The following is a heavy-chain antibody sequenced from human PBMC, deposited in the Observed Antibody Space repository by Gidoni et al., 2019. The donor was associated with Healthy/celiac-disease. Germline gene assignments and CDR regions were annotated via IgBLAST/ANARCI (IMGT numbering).Heavy chain of an antibody. CDR1: GFSFRSSA. D-gene: IGHD3-22*01. CDR2: ISGGGGDP. J-gene: IGHJ4*02. Sequence: EVQLLESGGGLVQPGGSLRLSCATSGFSFRSSAMSWVRQAPGEGLEWVSGISGGGGDPYYADSVKGRFTISRDNSKNTLYLQMNSLRAEDTAVYYCAPLWRISSGYWLYWGQGTLVTVSS. CDR3: APLWRISSGYWLY. V-gene: IGHV3-23*01.